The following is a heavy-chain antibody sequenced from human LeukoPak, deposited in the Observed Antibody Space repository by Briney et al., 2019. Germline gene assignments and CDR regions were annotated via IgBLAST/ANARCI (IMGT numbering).Heavy chain of an antibody. CDR1: GFTFSDHF. V-gene: IGHV3-72*01. Sequence: GGSLRLSCAVSGFTFSDHFLDWVRQAPGKGLEWVDRSRNKAKSYTTEYAASVKGRFTISRDDSKNSLYLQMNSLKTEDTAVYYCVRVGSVAGSDYLDYWGQGTLVTVSS. J-gene: IGHJ4*02. CDR2: SRNKAKSYTT. D-gene: IGHD6-19*01. CDR3: VRVGSVAGSDYLDY.